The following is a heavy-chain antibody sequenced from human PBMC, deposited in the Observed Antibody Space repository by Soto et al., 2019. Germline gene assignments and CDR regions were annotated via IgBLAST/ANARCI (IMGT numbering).Heavy chain of an antibody. Sequence: SETLSLTCTASGGSVSSAGYYWSWIRQFPGKGLEWMGYIYSSGNTYYNPSLKSRVSISLDTAKNQSSLKVRSVTAADTAVYYCARIIAAASNWFDPWGQGTQVTVSS. D-gene: IGHD6-13*01. V-gene: IGHV4-31*03. CDR1: GGSVSSAGYY. CDR2: IYSSGNT. J-gene: IGHJ5*02. CDR3: ARIIAAASNWFDP.